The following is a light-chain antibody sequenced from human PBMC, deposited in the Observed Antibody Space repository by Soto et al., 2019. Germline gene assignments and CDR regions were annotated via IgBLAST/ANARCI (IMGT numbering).Light chain of an antibody. CDR3: QKYNSAPQLT. V-gene: IGKV1-27*01. CDR1: QGISNY. Sequence: DIQMTQSPSSLSASVGDRVTITCRASQGISNYLAWYQQKPGKGPELLIYGASTLQSGVPSRFSGSESGTEFTLTISSLQPEDVATYYCQKYNSAPQLTFGGGTKVEIK. CDR2: GAS. J-gene: IGKJ4*01.